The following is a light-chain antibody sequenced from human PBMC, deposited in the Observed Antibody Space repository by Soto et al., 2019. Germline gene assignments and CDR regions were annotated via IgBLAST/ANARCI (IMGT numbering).Light chain of an antibody. V-gene: IGKV1-27*01. Sequence: ADRVTITCRASQGIAPYLAWFQQKPGKVPKLLIYATSTLQSGVPSRFSGSGSGTDFTLTISSLQPEDVGTYYCQKYNSAPLTFGGGTKVEIK. J-gene: IGKJ4*01. CDR3: QKYNSAPLT. CDR1: QGIAPY. CDR2: ATS.